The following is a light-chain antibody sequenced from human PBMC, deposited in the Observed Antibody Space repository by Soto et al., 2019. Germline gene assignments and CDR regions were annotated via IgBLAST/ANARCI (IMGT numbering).Light chain of an antibody. CDR2: AAS. CDR1: QGIGVY. J-gene: IGKJ4*01. CDR3: QKYNSAPLT. Sequence: DIQMTQSPSSLSASLGDRVTITCRASQGIGVYLAWFRQRPGRVPNLLIYAASTLQSVVPSRFSGSGSGTDFTLAISSLQPEDVATYYCQKYNSAPLTFGGGTKVDI. V-gene: IGKV1-27*01.